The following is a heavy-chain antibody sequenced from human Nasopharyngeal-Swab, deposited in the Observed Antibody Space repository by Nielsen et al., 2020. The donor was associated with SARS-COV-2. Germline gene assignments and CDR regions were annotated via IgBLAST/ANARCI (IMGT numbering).Heavy chain of an antibody. CDR3: ARDLSLYSSSPSNGMDV. J-gene: IGHJ6*02. V-gene: IGHV3-53*04. D-gene: IGHD6-6*01. Sequence: GESLKISCAASGFTISSNYMSWVRQAPGKGLEWVSVIYSGGSTFYADSVEGRFTISRHNSKNTLYLQMNSLRPEDTAIYYCARDLSLYSSSPSNGMDVWGQGTTVTVS. CDR2: IYSGGST. CDR1: GFTISSNY.